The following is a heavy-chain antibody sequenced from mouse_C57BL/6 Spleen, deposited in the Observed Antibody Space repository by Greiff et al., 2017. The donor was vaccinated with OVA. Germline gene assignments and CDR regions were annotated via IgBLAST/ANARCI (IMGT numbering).Heavy chain of an antibody. D-gene: IGHD2-5*01. Sequence: QVTLKVSGPGILQSSQTLSLTCSFSGFSLSTSGMGVSWIRQPSGKGLEWLAHIYWDDDKRYNPSLKSRLTISTDTSRNQVFLNITSVDTAYTATYYGARRRASNYEDWYFDVWGTGTTVTVSS. CDR1: GFSLSTSGMG. J-gene: IGHJ1*03. V-gene: IGHV8-12*01. CDR2: IYWDDDK. CDR3: ARRRASNYEDWYFDV.